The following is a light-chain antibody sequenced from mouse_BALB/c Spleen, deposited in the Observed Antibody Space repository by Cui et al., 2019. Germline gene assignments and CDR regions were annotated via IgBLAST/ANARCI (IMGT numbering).Light chain of an antibody. CDR1: QNVGTN. V-gene: IGKV6-15*01. Sequence: DIVITQSQKFMSTSAGDRVSVTCKASQNVGTNVAWYQQKPGQSPKALIYSASYRYSGVPDRFTGSGSGTDFTLTISNVKSEDLADYFCQQYNSYPTFGSGTKLEIK. J-gene: IGKJ4*01. CDR2: SAS. CDR3: QQYNSYPT.